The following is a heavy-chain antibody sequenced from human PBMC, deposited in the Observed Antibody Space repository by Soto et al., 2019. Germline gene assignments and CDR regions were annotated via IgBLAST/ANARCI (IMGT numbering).Heavy chain of an antibody. CDR1: GGTFSSYA. J-gene: IGHJ6*02. CDR3: ARVIAAAGDPYYYYGMDV. V-gene: IGHV1-69*13. D-gene: IGHD6-13*01. Sequence: SVKVSCKASGGTFSSYAIRWVRQAPGQGLEWMGGIIPIFGTANYAQKFQGRVTITADESTSTAYMELSSLRSEDTAVYYCARVIAAAGDPYYYYGMDVWGQGTTVTVYS. CDR2: IIPIFGTA.